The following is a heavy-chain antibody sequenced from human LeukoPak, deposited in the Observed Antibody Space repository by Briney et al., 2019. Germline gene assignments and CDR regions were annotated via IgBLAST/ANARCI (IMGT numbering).Heavy chain of an antibody. Sequence: PGGSLRLSCAASGFTFSGSAMHWVRQASGKGLEWVGRIRSKANSYATAYAASVKGRFTISRDDSKNTAYLQMNSLKTKDTAVYYCTRPRGYCSGGSCYPWYFDYWGQGTLVTVSS. D-gene: IGHD2-15*01. CDR3: TRPRGYCSGGSCYPWYFDY. V-gene: IGHV3-73*01. CDR2: IRSKANSYAT. J-gene: IGHJ4*02. CDR1: GFTFSGSA.